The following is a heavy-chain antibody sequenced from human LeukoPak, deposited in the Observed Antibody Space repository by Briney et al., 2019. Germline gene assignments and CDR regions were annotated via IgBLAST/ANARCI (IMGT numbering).Heavy chain of an antibody. D-gene: IGHD5-18*01. J-gene: IGHJ4*02. CDR3: AGRPTGYSSGYIH. V-gene: IGHV3-23*01. Sequence: GGSLRLSCAGSGFTFSSYAVSWVRQAPEKGLDWVSVISGSAHKIRYADSVKGRFTISRDNSENIVYLQMNNLRVEDTAVYYCAGRPTGYSSGYIHWGQGTLVTVSS. CDR1: GFTFSSYA. CDR2: ISGSAHKI.